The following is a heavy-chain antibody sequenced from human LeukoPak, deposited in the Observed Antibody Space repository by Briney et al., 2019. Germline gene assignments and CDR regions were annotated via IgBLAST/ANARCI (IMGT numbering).Heavy chain of an antibody. J-gene: IGHJ3*02. D-gene: IGHD2-21*01. V-gene: IGHV4-4*07. Sequence: LETLSLTCTVYGGSISSYYWSWNRQPAGKGLEWIGRIYTSGSTNYNPSLKSRVTMSVDTSKNQFSLKLSSVTAADTAVYYCARTFPRDVFDIWGQGTMVTVSS. CDR1: GGSISSYY. CDR2: IYTSGST. CDR3: ARTFPRDVFDI.